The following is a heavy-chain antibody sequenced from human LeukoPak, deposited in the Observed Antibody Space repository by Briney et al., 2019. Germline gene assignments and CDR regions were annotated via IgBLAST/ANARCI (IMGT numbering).Heavy chain of an antibody. V-gene: IGHV3-9*03. J-gene: IGHJ4*02. Sequence: GRSLRLSCAASGFTFDDYAMHWVRQAPGKGLEWVSGISWNSGSIGYADSVKGRFTISRDNAKNSLYLQMNSLRAEDMALYYCAKAGESDYYDSSGYLHYFDYWGQGTLVTVSS. D-gene: IGHD3-22*01. CDR1: GFTFDDYA. CDR2: ISWNSGSI. CDR3: AKAGESDYYDSSGYLHYFDY.